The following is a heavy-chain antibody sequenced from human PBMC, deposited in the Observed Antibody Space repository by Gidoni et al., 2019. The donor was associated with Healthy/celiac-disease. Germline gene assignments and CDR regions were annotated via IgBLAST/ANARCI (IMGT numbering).Heavy chain of an antibody. CDR2: RNPNSGNT. D-gene: IGHD6-13*01. CDR1: GYTFTSYD. Sequence: QVQLVQSGAEVKKPGASVKVSCKASGYTFTSYDTNWVRQATGQGLEWMGWRNPNSGNTVYAQKFQGRVTMTRNTSISTAYMELSSLRSEDTAVYYCARGGQQLPANDAFDIWGQGTMVTVFS. J-gene: IGHJ3*02. CDR3: ARGGQQLPANDAFDI. V-gene: IGHV1-8*01.